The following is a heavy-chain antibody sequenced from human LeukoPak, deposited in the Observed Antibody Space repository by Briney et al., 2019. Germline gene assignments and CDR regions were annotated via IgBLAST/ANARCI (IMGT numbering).Heavy chain of an antibody. CDR1: GGSISSSSYY. J-gene: IGHJ6*02. CDR3: ARLLMGSRGMDV. CDR2: IYYTGRT. Sequence: SETLSLTCTVSGGSISSSSYYWGWIRQPPGKGLEWIGYIYYTGRTNYNPSLKSRVTISVDKSKNQFSLKLRSVTAADTAVYYCARLLMGSRGMDVWGQGTTVTVSS. V-gene: IGHV4-61*05. D-gene: IGHD3-10*01.